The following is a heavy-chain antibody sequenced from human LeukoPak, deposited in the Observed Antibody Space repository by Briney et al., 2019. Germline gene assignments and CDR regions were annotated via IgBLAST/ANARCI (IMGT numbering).Heavy chain of an antibody. J-gene: IGHJ1*01. D-gene: IGHD6-13*01. Sequence: SCKASGYIFTTYAMHWVRQAPGQSLEWMGWINAGNGNTKYSQKFQGRVTITRDTSANIAYMELSSLRSEDTAVYYCATTVSAGTYRYFQHWGQGTLVTVSS. V-gene: IGHV1-3*01. CDR1: GYIFTTYA. CDR2: INAGNGNT. CDR3: ATTVSAGTYRYFQH.